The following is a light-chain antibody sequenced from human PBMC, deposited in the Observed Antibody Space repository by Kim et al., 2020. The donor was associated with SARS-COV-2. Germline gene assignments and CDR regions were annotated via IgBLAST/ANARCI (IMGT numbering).Light chain of an antibody. CDR2: GKN. CDR1: SLRSSY. V-gene: IGLV3-19*01. Sequence: SSELTQDPAVSVALGQTVRITCQGDSLRSSYASWYQQKPGQAPVLVIYGKNNRPSGIPDRFSGSNSGNTASLTITGAQAEDEADYYCNSRDSSGNLYVFGTGTKVTVL. J-gene: IGLJ1*01. CDR3: NSRDSSGNLYV.